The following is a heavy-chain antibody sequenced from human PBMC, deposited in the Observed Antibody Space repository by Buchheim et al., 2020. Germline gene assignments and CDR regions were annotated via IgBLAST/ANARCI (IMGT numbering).Heavy chain of an antibody. CDR1: GGSISSSSYY. D-gene: IGHD3-22*01. CDR2: ISYSGST. CDR3: ARQGYYDSSGYYYGWFDP. Sequence: QLQLQESGPGLVKPSETLSLTCTVSGGSISSSSYYWGWIRQPPGKGLEWIWSISYSGSTYYNPSLKSRVTISVDTSKNQFSLKLSSVTAADTAVYYCARQGYYDSSGYYYGWFDPWGQGTL. J-gene: IGHJ5*02. V-gene: IGHV4-39*01.